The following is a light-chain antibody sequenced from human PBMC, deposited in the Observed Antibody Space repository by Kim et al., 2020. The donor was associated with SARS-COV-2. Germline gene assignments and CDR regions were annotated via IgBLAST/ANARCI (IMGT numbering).Light chain of an antibody. Sequence: QSVTCSCTGTSSAVGAYDYVSWYQQHPGKTPNLRIYEVTKRPSGVPDRFSASRSGNTASLTVSGLQAEDEADYYCSSHGGSNKFYVFGTGTKVTVL. V-gene: IGLV2-8*01. J-gene: IGLJ1*01. CDR2: EVT. CDR3: SSHGGSNKFYV. CDR1: SSAVGAYDY.